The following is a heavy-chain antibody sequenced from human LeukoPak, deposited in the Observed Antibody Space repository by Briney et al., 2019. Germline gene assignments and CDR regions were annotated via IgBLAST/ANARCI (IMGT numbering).Heavy chain of an antibody. D-gene: IGHD5-18*01. J-gene: IGHJ4*02. CDR2: IKSKTDGGTT. CDR3: AKEGGYSYGYVAMYYFDY. Sequence: PGGSLRLSCAASGFTFSNAWMNWVRQAPGKGLEWVGRIKSKTDGGTTDYAAPVKGRFTISRDDSKNTLYLQMNSLRAEDTAVYYCAKEGGYSYGYVAMYYFDYWGQGTLVTVSS. V-gene: IGHV3-15*07. CDR1: GFTFSNAW.